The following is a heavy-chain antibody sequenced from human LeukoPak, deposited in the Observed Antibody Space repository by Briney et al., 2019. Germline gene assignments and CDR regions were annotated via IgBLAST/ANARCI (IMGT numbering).Heavy chain of an antibody. CDR3: ATGGRYFDWSLADAEYFQH. Sequence: ASVTVSCKFSGYTLTELSMHWVRQAHGKGHEWMGGFDPEDGETIYAQKFQGRVTMTEDTSTDTAYLELSSLRSEDTAVYYCATGGRYFDWSLADAEYFQHWGQGTLVTVSS. V-gene: IGHV1-24*01. D-gene: IGHD3-9*01. CDR2: FDPEDGET. J-gene: IGHJ1*01. CDR1: GYTLTELS.